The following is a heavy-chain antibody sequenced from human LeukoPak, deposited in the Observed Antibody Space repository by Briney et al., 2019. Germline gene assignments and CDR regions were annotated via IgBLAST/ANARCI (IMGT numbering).Heavy chain of an antibody. CDR1: GYTFTGYY. CDR2: INPNFGNT. Sequence: GASVKVSCKASGYTFTGYYMHWVRQAPGQGLEWMGWINPNFGNTNYAQKFQGRVTVTRDTSISTAYMELSRLRSDDTAVYYCARAHGLGAAGYYFDYWGQGTLVTVSS. J-gene: IGHJ4*02. CDR3: ARAHGLGAAGYYFDY. D-gene: IGHD6-13*01. V-gene: IGHV1-2*02.